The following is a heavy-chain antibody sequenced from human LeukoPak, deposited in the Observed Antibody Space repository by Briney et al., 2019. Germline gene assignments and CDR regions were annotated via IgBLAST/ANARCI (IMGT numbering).Heavy chain of an antibody. D-gene: IGHD5-12*01. J-gene: IGHJ3*02. V-gene: IGHV3-23*01. CDR1: GFTFSSYA. CDR3: AYGSDIVAKNAFDI. CDR2: ISGRGDST. Sequence: GGSLRLSCAASGFTFSSYAMSWVRQAPGKGLEWVSTISGRGDSTYYADSVKGRFTISRDNAKNSLYLQMNSLRAEDTALYYCAYGSDIVAKNAFDIWGQGTMVTVSS.